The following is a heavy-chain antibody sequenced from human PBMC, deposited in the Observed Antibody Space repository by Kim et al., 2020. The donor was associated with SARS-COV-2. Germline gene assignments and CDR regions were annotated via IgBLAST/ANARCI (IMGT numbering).Heavy chain of an antibody. V-gene: IGHV3-23*01. J-gene: IGHJ4*02. CDR3: AKVPRITLILPQDY. D-gene: IGHD3-22*01. CDR1: GFTFSSFA. CDR2: ISGSGGST. Sequence: GGSLRLSCAASGFTFSSFAMSWVRQVPGKGLEWVSGISGSGGSTYYADSVKGRFTISRDNSKNTLYLQMNSLRDEDTAVYYCAKVPRITLILPQDYWGQGTLVTVSS.